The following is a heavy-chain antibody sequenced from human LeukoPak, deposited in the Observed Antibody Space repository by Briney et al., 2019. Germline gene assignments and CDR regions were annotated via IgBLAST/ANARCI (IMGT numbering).Heavy chain of an antibody. Sequence: VASVKVSCKASGYTFTSYGISWVRQAPGQGLEWMGWISAYNGNTNYAQKLQGRVTMTTDTSTSTAYMELSSLRSEDSAVYYCARLAVTAIPVLDSWGLGTLVTVSS. J-gene: IGHJ4*02. CDR3: ARLAVTAIPVLDS. V-gene: IGHV1-18*01. D-gene: IGHD2-21*02. CDR2: ISAYNGNT. CDR1: GYTFTSYG.